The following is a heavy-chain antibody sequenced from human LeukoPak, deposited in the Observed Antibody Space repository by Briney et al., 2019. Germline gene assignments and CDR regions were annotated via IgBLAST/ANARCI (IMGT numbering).Heavy chain of an antibody. Sequence: TGGSLRLSCAASGFTFSSYGMSWVRQAPGKGLEWVSAISGSGGSTYYADSVKGRFTISRDNSKNTLYLQMNSLRAEDTAVYYCAKGTLYGDYRGSYWYFDLWGRGTLVTVSS. CDR3: AKGTLYGDYRGSYWYFDL. J-gene: IGHJ2*01. CDR1: GFTFSSYG. D-gene: IGHD4-17*01. V-gene: IGHV3-23*01. CDR2: ISGSGGST.